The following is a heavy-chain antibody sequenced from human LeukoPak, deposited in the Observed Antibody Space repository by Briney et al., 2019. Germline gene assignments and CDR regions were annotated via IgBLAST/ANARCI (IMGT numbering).Heavy chain of an antibody. CDR1: GGSISSSSYY. V-gene: IGHV4-39*01. CDR2: IYYSGST. CDR3: ASPGIAARMFDY. J-gene: IGHJ4*02. Sequence: PSETLSLTCTVSGGSISSSSYYWGWIRQPPGKGLEWIGSIYYSGSTYYNPSLKSRVTISVDTSKNQFSLKLSSVTAADTAVYYCASPGIAARMFDYWGQGTLVTVSS. D-gene: IGHD6-6*01.